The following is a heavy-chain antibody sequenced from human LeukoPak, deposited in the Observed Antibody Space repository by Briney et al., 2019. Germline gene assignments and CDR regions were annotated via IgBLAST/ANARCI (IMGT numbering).Heavy chain of an antibody. V-gene: IGHV5-51*01. CDR3: ARLVTAIHDAFDI. Sequence: GESLKISCKGSGYTFTNYWIGWVRQMPGKDLEWMGIIYPGDSDTRYSPSFQGQVTISADKSITTAYLQWSSLKASDTAVYYCARLVTAIHDAFDIWGQGTMVTVSS. CDR2: IYPGDSDT. D-gene: IGHD2-21*02. CDR1: GYTFTNYW. J-gene: IGHJ3*02.